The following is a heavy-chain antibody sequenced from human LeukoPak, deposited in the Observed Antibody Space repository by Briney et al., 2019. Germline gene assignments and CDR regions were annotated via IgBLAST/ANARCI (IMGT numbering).Heavy chain of an antibody. CDR2: LIWTSDTA. CDR3: ATAHQFSFHA. D-gene: IGHD2-15*01. V-gene: IGHV3-23*01. CDR1: GFTFRTYD. J-gene: IGHJ1*01. Sequence: GGSLRLSCAASGFTFRTYDMTWVRQAPGQGLQWVSLIWTSDTAFYADSVKGRVTIYRDNSANTLYLQMNSLGVEDTAVYYCATAHQFSFHAWGQGTVITVSS.